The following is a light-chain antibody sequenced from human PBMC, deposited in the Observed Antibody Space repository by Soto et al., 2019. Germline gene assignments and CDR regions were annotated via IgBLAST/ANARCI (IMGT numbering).Light chain of an antibody. CDR3: QQYKSYAT. V-gene: IGKV1-5*03. CDR2: KAS. Sequence: DIQMTQSPSTLSASVGDRVTITCRASQSISTWLAWYQQKPGKAPKLLIYKASSLESGVPSRFSGGGSGTEFTLTISILQPDDFATYYCQQYKSYATFGQGTRLEIK. J-gene: IGKJ5*01. CDR1: QSISTW.